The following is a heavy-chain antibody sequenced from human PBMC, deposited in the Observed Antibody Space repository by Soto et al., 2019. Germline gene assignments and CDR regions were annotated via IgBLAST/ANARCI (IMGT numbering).Heavy chain of an antibody. CDR2: IYYSGST. D-gene: IGHD4-17*01. CDR3: ARDEYGDYVNAFDI. J-gene: IGHJ3*02. V-gene: IGHV4-59*12. Sequence: SETLSLTCTVSGGSISSYYWSWIRQPPGKGLEWIGYIYYSGSTNYNPSLKSRVTISVDTSKNQFSLKLSSVTAADTAVYYCARDEYGDYVNAFDIWGQGTMVTVSS. CDR1: GGSISSYY.